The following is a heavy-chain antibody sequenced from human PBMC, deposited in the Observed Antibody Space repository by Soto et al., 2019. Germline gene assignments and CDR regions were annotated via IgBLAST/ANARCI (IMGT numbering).Heavy chain of an antibody. CDR1: GDTFSSYA. CDR3: AREGGCSGGSCPVGRKYFQH. D-gene: IGHD2-15*01. CDR2: IIPIFGTA. J-gene: IGHJ1*01. Sequence: QVQLVQSGAEVKKPGSSVKVSCKASGDTFSSYAISWVRQAPGQGLEWMGGIIPIFGTANYAQKFQGRVTITADESTSTAYMELSSLRSEDTAVYYCAREGGCSGGSCPVGRKYFQHWGQGTLVTVSS. V-gene: IGHV1-69*01.